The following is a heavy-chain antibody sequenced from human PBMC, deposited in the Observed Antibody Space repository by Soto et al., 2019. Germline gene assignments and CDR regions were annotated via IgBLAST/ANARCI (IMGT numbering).Heavy chain of an antibody. V-gene: IGHV1-2*04. Sequence: ASVKVSCKASGYTFTGYYMHWVRQAPGQGLEWMGWINPNSGGTNYAQKFQGWVTMTRDTSISTAYMELSRLRSDDAAVYYCARSLELLRWFDPWGQGTLVTVSS. J-gene: IGHJ5*02. CDR3: ARSLELLRWFDP. D-gene: IGHD1-7*01. CDR2: INPNSGGT. CDR1: GYTFTGYY.